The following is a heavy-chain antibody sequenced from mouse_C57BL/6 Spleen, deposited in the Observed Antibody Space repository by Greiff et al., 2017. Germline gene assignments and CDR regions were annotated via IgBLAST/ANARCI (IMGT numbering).Heavy chain of an antibody. D-gene: IGHD3-2*02. J-gene: IGHJ3*01. Sequence: QVQLQQSGPELVKPGASVKISCKASGYAFSSSWMNWVKQRPGKGLEWIGRIYPGDGDTNYNQKFKGKSTLTVDKSSSTAYMQLSSLTSEDSAVYYCARGGDSSGGWFAYWGQGTLVTVSA. CDR1: GYAFSSSW. CDR2: IYPGDGDT. V-gene: IGHV1-82*01. CDR3: ARGGDSSGGWFAY.